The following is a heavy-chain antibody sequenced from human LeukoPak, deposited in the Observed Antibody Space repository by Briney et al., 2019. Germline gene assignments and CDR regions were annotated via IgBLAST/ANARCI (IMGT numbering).Heavy chain of an antibody. V-gene: IGHV4-59*01. CDR1: GVSISTYY. CDR3: VKIKAGGASFDY. J-gene: IGHJ4*02. CDR2: LTPSGST. Sequence: SETLSLTCTVSGVSISTYYWSWIRQSPERGLEWIGYLTPSGSTNYKPSLKSRVTISVDTSKNQFSLKLTSVIAADTALYFCVKIKAGGASFDYWGQGTLVTVSS. D-gene: IGHD1-26*01.